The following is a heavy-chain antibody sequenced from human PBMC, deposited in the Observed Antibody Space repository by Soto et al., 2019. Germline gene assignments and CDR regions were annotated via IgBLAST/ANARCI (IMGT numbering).Heavy chain of an antibody. V-gene: IGHV4-34*01. CDR2: INHSGST. CDR1: GGSFSCYY. CDR3: ARFDKSGYRYYYYGMDV. Sequence: SETLSLTCAVYGGSFSCYYWSWIRQPPGKGLEWIGEINHSGSTNYNPSLKSRVTISVDTSKNQFSLKLSSVTAADTAVYYCARFDKSGYRYYYYGMDVWGQGTTVTVSS. D-gene: IGHD3-3*01. J-gene: IGHJ6*02.